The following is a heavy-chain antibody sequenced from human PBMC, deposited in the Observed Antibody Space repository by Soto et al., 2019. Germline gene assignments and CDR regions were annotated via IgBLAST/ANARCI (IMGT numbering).Heavy chain of an antibody. CDR3: ARTPDSSGYYLIDH. CDR2: IYYSGST. Sequence: ASETLSLTCAVYGGSFSGYYWSWIRQPPGKGLEGIGYIYYSGSTYYNPSLKSRVTISVHTSKNQFSLKLSSVTAADTAAYYCARTPDSSGYYLIDHWGQGTLVTVS. J-gene: IGHJ4*02. D-gene: IGHD3-22*01. CDR1: GGSFSGYY. V-gene: IGHV4-34*09.